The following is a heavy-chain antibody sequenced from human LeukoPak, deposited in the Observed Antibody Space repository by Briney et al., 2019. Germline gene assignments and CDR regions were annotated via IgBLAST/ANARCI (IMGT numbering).Heavy chain of an antibody. Sequence: GASVKVSCKASGYTFNSYGISWVRQAPGQGLEWMGWISAYNGNTNFAQKFQGRVTLTTDTFTSTAYMELRSLRSDDTAVYYCARDRYCSTTSCGKLGLFDPWGQGSLVTVSS. CDR3: ARDRYCSTTSCGKLGLFDP. CDR1: GYTFNSYG. CDR2: ISAYNGNT. D-gene: IGHD2-2*01. J-gene: IGHJ5*02. V-gene: IGHV1-18*01.